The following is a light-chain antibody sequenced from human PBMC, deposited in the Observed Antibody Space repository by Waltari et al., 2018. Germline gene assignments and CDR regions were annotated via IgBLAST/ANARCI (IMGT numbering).Light chain of an antibody. CDR1: QSIGRY. CDR2: GAS. V-gene: IGKV3-20*01. Sequence: EIVLTQSPGTLSLSPGERATLSCRASQSIGRYLAWYQQKPDQAPRLLIYGASSRATGIPDRFSGSGSGTDFSLTISRLEPEDFAVYFCQKYDYLPATFGQGTKVEIK. J-gene: IGKJ1*01. CDR3: QKYDYLPAT.